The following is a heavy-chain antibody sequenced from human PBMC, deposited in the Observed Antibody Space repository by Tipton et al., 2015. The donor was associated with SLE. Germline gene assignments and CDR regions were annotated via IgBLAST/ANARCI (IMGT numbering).Heavy chain of an antibody. CDR2: IGHSGST. Sequence: TLSLTCTVSDDSISGYYWSWIRQPPGKGLEWIGYIGHSGSTNYNPSLNSRVTMSIDTSKNQFSLKLTSVTAADTAVYYCARHDYDFWSGGGFYFDYWGQGTLVTVSS. V-gene: IGHV4-59*08. CDR3: ARHDYDFWSGGGFYFDY. J-gene: IGHJ4*02. D-gene: IGHD3-3*01. CDR1: DDSISGYY.